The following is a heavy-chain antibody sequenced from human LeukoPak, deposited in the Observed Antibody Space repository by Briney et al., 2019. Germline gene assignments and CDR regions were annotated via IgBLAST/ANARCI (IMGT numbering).Heavy chain of an antibody. CDR3: AGGYGGSYWAIDI. Sequence: PGGSLRLSCAASDFTVTSNYMSWVRQAPGKGLEWVSITYSGGNSNSADSVKGRFTITRDDSQNTLFLQMNSLRPEDTAIYYCAGGYGGSYWAIDIWGQGTLVTVFS. D-gene: IGHD1-26*01. CDR1: DFTVTSNY. V-gene: IGHV3-66*01. CDR2: TYSGGNS. J-gene: IGHJ3*02.